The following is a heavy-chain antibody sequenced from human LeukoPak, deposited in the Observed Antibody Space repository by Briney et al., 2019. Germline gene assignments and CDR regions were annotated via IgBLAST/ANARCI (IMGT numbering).Heavy chain of an antibody. Sequence: KPSETLSLTCTVSGGSVSSGSYYWSWIRQPPGKGLEWIGYIHYSGTTNYYPSLKSRVTIALDTSKNQFSLKLNSVTAADTAVYYCARFGTSSSRFFDQWGQGTLVTVSS. CDR3: ARFGTSSSRFFDQ. D-gene: IGHD6-6*01. J-gene: IGHJ4*02. CDR1: GGSVSSGSYY. CDR2: IHYSGTT. V-gene: IGHV4-61*01.